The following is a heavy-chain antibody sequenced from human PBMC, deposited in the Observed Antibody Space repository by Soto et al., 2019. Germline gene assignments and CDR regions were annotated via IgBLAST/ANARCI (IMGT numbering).Heavy chain of an antibody. Sequence: QVQLVQSGAEVKKPESSVKVSCKAPGGTFSTYAISWVRQAPGQGLEGMGGIIPMFGTANYAQRLQDRVTITADESTNTVYMELSSLRSEDTAVYFCASGIQLWLRRINNGYSGWGQGTLVTVSS. CDR1: GGTFSTYA. CDR3: ASGIQLWLRRINNGYSG. D-gene: IGHD5-18*01. CDR2: IIPMFGTA. V-gene: IGHV1-69*12. J-gene: IGHJ4*02.